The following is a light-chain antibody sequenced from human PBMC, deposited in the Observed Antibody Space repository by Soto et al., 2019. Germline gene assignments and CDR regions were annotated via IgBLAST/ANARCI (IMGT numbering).Light chain of an antibody. Sequence: EIVMTQSPAALSVSPGERATLSSRASQSFSSNLAWYQQKPGQSPRLLIYGASTSVTGITARFSGNGSGTEFNLTVISLQSEDFAVYYCQHYNNWPRTFGQGTKVDIK. CDR3: QHYNNWPRT. V-gene: IGKV3-15*01. CDR2: GAS. CDR1: QSFSSN. J-gene: IGKJ1*01.